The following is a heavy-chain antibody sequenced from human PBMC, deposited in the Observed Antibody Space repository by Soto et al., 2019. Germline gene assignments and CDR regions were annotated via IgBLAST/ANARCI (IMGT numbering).Heavy chain of an antibody. Sequence: QVQLVQSGAEVKKPGSSVKVSCKASGGTFSSYTISWVRQAPGQGLEWMGRIIPILGIANYAQKFQGRVTITLDKPTSRAYLELASLRSEVTAVYYCARDTAVVPAADYYGMDVGGQGTTVTVSS. J-gene: IGHJ6*02. D-gene: IGHD2-2*01. CDR1: GGTFSSYT. V-gene: IGHV1-69*08. CDR3: ARDTAVVPAADYYGMDV. CDR2: IIPILGIA.